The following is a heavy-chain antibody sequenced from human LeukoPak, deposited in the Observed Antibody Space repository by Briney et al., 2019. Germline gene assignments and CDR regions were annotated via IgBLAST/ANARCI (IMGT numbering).Heavy chain of an antibody. CDR2: IYTSGST. Sequence: SETLSLTCTVSGGSISSYYWSWIRQPAGKGLEWIGRIYTSGSTNYNPSLKSRVTISVDTSKNQFSLKLSSVTAADTAVYYCAEDYYDSSGYYRLQHWGQGTLVTVSS. J-gene: IGHJ1*01. CDR3: AEDYYDSSGYYRLQH. CDR1: GGSISSYY. V-gene: IGHV4-4*07. D-gene: IGHD3-22*01.